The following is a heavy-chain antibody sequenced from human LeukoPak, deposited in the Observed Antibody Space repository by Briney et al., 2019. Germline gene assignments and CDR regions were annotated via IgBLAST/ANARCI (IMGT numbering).Heavy chain of an antibody. CDR1: GFTFSSYA. J-gene: IGHJ4*02. CDR3: AKDIGTGSDSYFDY. D-gene: IGHD5-12*01. Sequence: GGSLRLSCAASGFTFSSYAMSWVRQAPGKGLEWVSAISGSGGSTYYADSVNCRFTISRANAKNSLYLQMNSLRAEDLPLYYCAKDIGTGSDSYFDYWGPGTLVTVSS. V-gene: IGHV3-23*01. CDR2: ISGSGGST.